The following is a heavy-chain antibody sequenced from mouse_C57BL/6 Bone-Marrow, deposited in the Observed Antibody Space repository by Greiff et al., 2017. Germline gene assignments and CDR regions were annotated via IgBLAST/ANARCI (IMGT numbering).Heavy chain of an antibody. CDR3: AGGWLLPFAY. Sequence: DVQLQESGPGLVKPSQSLSLTCSVTGYSITSGYYWNWIRQFPGNKLEWMGYISYDGSNNYNPSLKNRISITRDTSKNQFFLKLNSVTTEDTATYYCAGGWLLPFAYWGQGTLVTVSA. V-gene: IGHV3-6*01. CDR1: GYSITSGYY. D-gene: IGHD2-3*01. CDR2: ISYDGSN. J-gene: IGHJ3*01.